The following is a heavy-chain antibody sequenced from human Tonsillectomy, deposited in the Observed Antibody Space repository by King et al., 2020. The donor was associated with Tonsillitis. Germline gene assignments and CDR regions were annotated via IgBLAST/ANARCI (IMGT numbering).Heavy chain of an antibody. CDR3: ARYPIVASSYYFDY. CDR1: GGAISSKSYY. Sequence: QLQESGPGLVKPSETLSLTCTGSGGAISSKSYYWGWIRQPPGKGREWIGSIYYSGNTYYNPSLNSRVTITVDTSKNQFSLKLSSVTAADTAVYYCARYPIVASSYYFDYWGQGTLVTVSS. D-gene: IGHD6-6*01. V-gene: IGHV4-39*01. J-gene: IGHJ4*02. CDR2: IYYSGNT.